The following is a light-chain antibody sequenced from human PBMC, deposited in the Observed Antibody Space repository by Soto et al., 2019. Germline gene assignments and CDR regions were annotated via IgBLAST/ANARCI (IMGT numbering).Light chain of an antibody. CDR2: GAS. CDR3: QQYGSSRFT. CDR1: QSVSSSY. V-gene: IGKV3-20*01. Sequence: EIVLTQSPGTLSLSPGERATLSCRASQSVSSSYLAWYQQKPGQAPRLLIYGASSRATGIPDRFSGSGSGTDFTRTISSLEPEDFAVYYCQQYGSSRFTFGPGTKVDIK. J-gene: IGKJ3*01.